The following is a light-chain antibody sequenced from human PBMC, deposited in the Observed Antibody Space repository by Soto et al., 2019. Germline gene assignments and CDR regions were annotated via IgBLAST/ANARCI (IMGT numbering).Light chain of an antibody. CDR2: AAS. V-gene: IGKV3-15*01. J-gene: IGKJ1*01. Sequence: ERVMTQSPVTLSVSPGEGATLSCRASESVSTNLAWYQHKPGQAPRLLIYAASTRATGVPARFSGSGSGTEFTLTISSLQSEDVAAYYCQQYENWPWTFGQGTKVDI. CDR3: QQYENWPWT. CDR1: ESVSTN.